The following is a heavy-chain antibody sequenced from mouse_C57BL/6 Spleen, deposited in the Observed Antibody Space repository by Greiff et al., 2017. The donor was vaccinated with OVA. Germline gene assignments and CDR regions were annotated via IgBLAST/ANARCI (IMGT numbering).Heavy chain of an antibody. D-gene: IGHD4-1*01. Sequence: EVQGVESGGGLVKPGGSLKLSCAASGFTFSSYAMSWVRQTPEKRLEWVATISAGGSYTYYPDNVKGRFPISRDNAKNNRYLQMSHLKSEDTAVYYCARGRTGTWYFDYWGQGTTLTVSS. V-gene: IGHV5-4*01. J-gene: IGHJ2*01. CDR1: GFTFSSYA. CDR3: ARGRTGTWYFDY. CDR2: ISAGGSYT.